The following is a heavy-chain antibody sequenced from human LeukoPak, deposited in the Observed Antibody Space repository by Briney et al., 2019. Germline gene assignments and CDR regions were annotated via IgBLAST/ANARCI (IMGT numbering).Heavy chain of an antibody. V-gene: IGHV3-21*01. CDR3: ARDGLMMTTVTTWAFHTLYWYFDL. CDR2: ISSSGSYI. Sequence: GGSLRLSCAASGFTFSSYSMNWVRQAPGKGLEWVSSISSSGSYIYYADSVKGRFTISRDNAKNSLYLQMNSLRAEDTAVYYCARDGLMMTTVTTWAFHTLYWYFDLWGRGTLVTVSS. D-gene: IGHD4-17*01. CDR1: GFTFSSYS. J-gene: IGHJ2*01.